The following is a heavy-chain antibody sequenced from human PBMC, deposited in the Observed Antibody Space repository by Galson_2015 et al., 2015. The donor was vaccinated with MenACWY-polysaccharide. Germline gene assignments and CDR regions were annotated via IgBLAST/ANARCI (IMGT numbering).Heavy chain of an antibody. J-gene: IGHJ4*02. CDR1: GFTFSSFW. D-gene: IGHD6-25*01. V-gene: IGHV3-7*01. Sequence: LRLSCAASGFTFSSFWMNWVRQAPGKGLEWVASIKYDGSEKYYVDSVKGRFTISRDNAKNSLYLQMSSLRAEDTAIYYCARDGEAAGLYFDYWGQGTLVTVSS. CDR2: IKYDGSEK. CDR3: ARDGEAAGLYFDY.